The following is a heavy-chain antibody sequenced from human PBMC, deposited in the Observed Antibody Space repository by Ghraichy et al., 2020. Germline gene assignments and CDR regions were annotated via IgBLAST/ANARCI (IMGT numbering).Heavy chain of an antibody. CDR3: ANQQLPNDY. D-gene: IGHD5-24*01. Sequence: GESLNISCAASGFTFYTYAMSWVRQAPGKGLEWVSAISGSGRRIYYADSVKGRFTISRDDSKNTLYLQMNSLRAEDTAVYFCANQQLPNDYWGQGTLVTVSS. CDR1: GFTFYTYA. J-gene: IGHJ4*02. V-gene: IGHV3-23*01. CDR2: ISGSGRRI.